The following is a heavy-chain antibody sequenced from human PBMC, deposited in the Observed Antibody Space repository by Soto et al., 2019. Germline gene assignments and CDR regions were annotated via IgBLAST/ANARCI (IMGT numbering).Heavy chain of an antibody. CDR2: INPSGGST. Sequence: GASVKVSCKASGYTFTSYYMHWVRQAPGQGLEWMGIINPSGGSTSYAQKFQGRVTMTRDTSTSTVYMELSSLRSEDTAVYYCAREPGIAAAGGLWDYYYGMDVWGQGTTVTVSS. D-gene: IGHD6-13*01. V-gene: IGHV1-46*01. CDR1: GYTFTSYY. J-gene: IGHJ6*02. CDR3: AREPGIAAAGGLWDYYYGMDV.